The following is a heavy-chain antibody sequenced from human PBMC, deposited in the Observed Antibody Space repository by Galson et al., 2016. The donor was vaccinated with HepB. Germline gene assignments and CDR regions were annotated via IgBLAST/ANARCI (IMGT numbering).Heavy chain of an antibody. CDR2: IIPNSGIT. J-gene: IGHJ5*02. CDR3: IKTDRTGWNGLDP. CDR1: GDTFSSYI. D-gene: IGHD3-22*01. Sequence: SVKVSCKALGDTFSSYIFSWVRQAPGQGLEWMGGIIPNSGITNYPQKFKGRFTITADKSTGTFYMELKSLISEDTAMYYCIKTDRTGWNGLDPWGQGTLVTVSS. V-gene: IGHV1-69*10.